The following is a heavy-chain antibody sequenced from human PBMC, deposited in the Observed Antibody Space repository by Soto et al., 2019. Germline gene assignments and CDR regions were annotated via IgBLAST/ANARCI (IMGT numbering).Heavy chain of an antibody. Sequence: PGGSLRLSCAASGFTVSSNYISWVRQAPGKGLEWVSVIYSGGSTYYADSVKGRFTISRDNSKNTLYLQMNSLRAEDTAVYYCARDAVTTNTVDAFDIWGQGTMVTVSS. D-gene: IGHD4-17*01. J-gene: IGHJ3*02. CDR2: IYSGGST. V-gene: IGHV3-66*01. CDR3: ARDAVTTNTVDAFDI. CDR1: GFTVSSNY.